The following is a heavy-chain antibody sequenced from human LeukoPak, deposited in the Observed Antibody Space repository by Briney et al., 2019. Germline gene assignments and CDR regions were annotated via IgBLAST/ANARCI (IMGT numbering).Heavy chain of an antibody. Sequence: PSETLSLTCTVSGYSISSSYYWGWIRQPPGKGLEWIGSIYHSGSTYYNPSLKSRVTISVDTSKNQFSLKLSSVTAADTAVYYCARGYYYGSGRRFNWFDPWGQGTLVTVSS. CDR2: IYHSGST. CDR3: ARGYYYGSGRRFNWFDP. CDR1: GYSISSSYY. J-gene: IGHJ5*02. V-gene: IGHV4-38-2*02. D-gene: IGHD3-10*01.